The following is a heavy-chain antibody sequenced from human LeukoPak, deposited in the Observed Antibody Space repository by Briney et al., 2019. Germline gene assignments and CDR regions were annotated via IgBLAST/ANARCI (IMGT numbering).Heavy chain of an antibody. CDR1: GFTFSSYA. CDR2: ISGSGGST. V-gene: IGHV3-23*01. Sequence: PGGSLRLSCAASGFTFSSYAMSWVRQAPGKGLEWVSAISGSGGSTYYADSVKGRFTISRDNSKNTLYLRMNSLRAEDTAVYYCAKGLTGYSSSWYFQHWGQGTLVTVSS. J-gene: IGHJ1*01. CDR3: AKGLTGYSSSWYFQH. D-gene: IGHD6-13*01.